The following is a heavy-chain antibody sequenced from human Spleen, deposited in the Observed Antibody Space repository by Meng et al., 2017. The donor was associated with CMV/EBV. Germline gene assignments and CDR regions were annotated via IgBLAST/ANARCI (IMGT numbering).Heavy chain of an antibody. CDR3: GIDYNNYAWFDP. D-gene: IGHD4-11*01. V-gene: IGHV1-69*05. CDR1: GGAFNTYA. J-gene: IGHJ5*02. Sequence: SCKASGGAFNTYAFTWVRRAPGQGLEWMGGITPMLGTTHYAQKFQGRVTITTDESTSTAYMELSSLRSEDTAVYYCGIDYNNYAWFDPWGQGTLVTVSS. CDR2: ITPMLGTT.